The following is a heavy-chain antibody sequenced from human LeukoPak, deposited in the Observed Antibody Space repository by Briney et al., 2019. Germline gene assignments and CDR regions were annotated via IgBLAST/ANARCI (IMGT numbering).Heavy chain of an antibody. D-gene: IGHD3-22*01. J-gene: IGHJ4*02. CDR1: GFTFSDSY. CDR3: ANRDIVVVITTGSAAQY. CDR2: ISGSASDV. V-gene: IGHV3-11*01. Sequence: GGSLRLSCAASGFTFSDSYMTWIRQAPGKGLELLSYISGSASDVNYIDSVKGRFTISRDNAKNSLFLQMNSLRAEDTAVYYCANRDIVVVITTGSAAQYWGQGTLVTVSS.